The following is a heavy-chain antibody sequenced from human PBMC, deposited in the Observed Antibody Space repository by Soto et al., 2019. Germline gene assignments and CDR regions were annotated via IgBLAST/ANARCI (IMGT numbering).Heavy chain of an antibody. D-gene: IGHD4-17*01. CDR1: GVSISSGGYY. V-gene: IGHV4-31*03. CDR3: ASSYDCGDYRNLNFDY. CDR2: IYYSGST. Sequence: SETLSLTCTVSGVSISSGGYYWSWIRQHPGKGLEWIGYIYYSGSTYYNPSLKSRVTISVDTSKNQFSLKLSSVTAADTAVYYCASSYDCGDYRNLNFDYWGQGTLVTVSS. J-gene: IGHJ4*02.